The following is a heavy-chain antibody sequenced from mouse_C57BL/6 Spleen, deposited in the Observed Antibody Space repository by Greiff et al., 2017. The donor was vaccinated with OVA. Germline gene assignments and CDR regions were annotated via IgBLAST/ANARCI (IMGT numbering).Heavy chain of an antibody. CDR3: TRGLITTVVAPYYAMDY. CDR2: IDPETGGT. CDR1: GYTFTDYE. J-gene: IGHJ4*01. Sequence: VQLQQSGAELVRPGASVTLSCKASGYTFTDYEMHWVKQTPVHGLEWIGAIDPETGGTAYNQKFKGKAILTADKSSSTAYMELRSLTSEDSAVYYCTRGLITTVVAPYYAMDYWGQGTSVTVSS. V-gene: IGHV1-15*01. D-gene: IGHD1-1*01.